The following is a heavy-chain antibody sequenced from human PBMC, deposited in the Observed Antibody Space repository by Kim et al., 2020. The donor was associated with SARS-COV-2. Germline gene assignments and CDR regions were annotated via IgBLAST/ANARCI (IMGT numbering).Heavy chain of an antibody. CDR2: ISYDSIYK. D-gene: IGHD1-26*01. CDR1: GFTFSDFA. CDR3: ARELGWELHYFDF. J-gene: IGHJ4*02. Sequence: GGSLRLSCTASGFTFSDFAMNWVRQAPGKGLEWVSVISYDSIYKHYADCVKGRFTISRDNSKSTVYLQVDSLRTEDTAVYYCARELGWELHYFDFWGQGTLVTVSS. V-gene: IGHV3-30-3*01.